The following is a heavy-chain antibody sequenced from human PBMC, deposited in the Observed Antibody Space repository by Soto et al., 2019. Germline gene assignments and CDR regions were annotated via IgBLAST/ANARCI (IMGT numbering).Heavy chain of an antibody. Sequence: QMQLVESGGGVVQPGGSLRLSCAASGLRFNIYGMHGFGQAPDKGLEWVAVIWSDGSQEYYAESVRGRFTISRDNSINTLYLEMNNLRDEDTAVYYCARGPYFSWNLDVWGRGTLVTVSS. CDR1: GLRFNIYG. CDR3: ARGPYFSWNLDV. CDR2: IWSDGSQE. D-gene: IGHD3-9*01. V-gene: IGHV3-33*01. J-gene: IGHJ2*01.